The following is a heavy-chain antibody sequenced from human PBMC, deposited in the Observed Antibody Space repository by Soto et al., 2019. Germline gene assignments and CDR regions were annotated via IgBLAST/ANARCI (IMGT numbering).Heavy chain of an antibody. V-gene: IGHV4-61*01. Sequence: SETLSLTCTVSGGSVSSGSYYWSWVRQPPGKGLEWIGYIYYSGSTNYNPSLKSRVTISVDTSKNQFSLKLSSVTAADTAVYYCARDFNQQAWFEPWGQGTLVTVSS. CDR2: IYYSGST. CDR3: ARDFNQQAWFEP. J-gene: IGHJ5*02. CDR1: GGSVSSGSYY.